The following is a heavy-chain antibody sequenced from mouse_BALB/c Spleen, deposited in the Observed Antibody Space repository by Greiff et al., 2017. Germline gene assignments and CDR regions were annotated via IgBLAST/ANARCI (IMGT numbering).Heavy chain of an antibody. D-gene: IGHD2-3*01. CDR3: ARSLYDGYVAWFAY. CDR2: ISYSGST. J-gene: IGHJ3*01. Sequence: VQLQQSGPGLVKPSQSLSLTCTVTGYSITSDYAWNWIRQFPGNKLEWMGYISYSGSTSYNPSLKSRISITRDTSKNQFFLQLNSVTTEDTATYYCARSLYDGYVAWFAYWGQGTLVTVSA. V-gene: IGHV3-2*02. CDR1: GYSITSDYA.